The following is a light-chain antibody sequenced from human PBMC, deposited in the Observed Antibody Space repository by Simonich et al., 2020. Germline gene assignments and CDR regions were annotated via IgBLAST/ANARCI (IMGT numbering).Light chain of an antibody. CDR1: SNNVGHQG. Sequence: QAGLTQPPSVSKGLRQTATLPCPGNSNNVGHQGAAWLQQHQGHPPKLLSYRNNNRPTGISERLSASRSGNTASLTITGLQPEDEADYYCSAWDSSLSAWVFGGGTKLTVL. V-gene: IGLV10-54*01. CDR3: SAWDSSLSAWV. CDR2: RNN. J-gene: IGLJ3*02.